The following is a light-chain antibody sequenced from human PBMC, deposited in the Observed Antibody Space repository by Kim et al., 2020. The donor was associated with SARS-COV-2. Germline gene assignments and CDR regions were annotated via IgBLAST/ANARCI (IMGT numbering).Light chain of an antibody. Sequence: IQMTQSPSSLSASVGDRVTITCRASQGISNYLAWYQQKPGKAPKLLIYAASALQSGVPSRFSGSGSGTDFALTINSLQADDVATYYCQEYNGAPPLTFGQETKVDIK. CDR3: QEYNGAPPLT. CDR2: AAS. CDR1: QGISNY. V-gene: IGKV1-27*01. J-gene: IGKJ1*01.